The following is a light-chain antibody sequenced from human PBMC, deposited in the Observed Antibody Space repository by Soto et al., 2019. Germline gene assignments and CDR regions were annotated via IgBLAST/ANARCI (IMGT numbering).Light chain of an antibody. CDR3: GSYAGSYTWV. CDR2: DVT. Sequence: QSVLTQPRSVSGSPGQSVTISCTGTSSDVGGYNYVSWYQQHPGKAPRLIIYDVTERPSGVPDRFSGSKSDNTASLTISGLQAEDEADYYCGSYAGSYTWVFGGGTKVTVL. J-gene: IGLJ3*02. V-gene: IGLV2-11*01. CDR1: SSDVGGYNY.